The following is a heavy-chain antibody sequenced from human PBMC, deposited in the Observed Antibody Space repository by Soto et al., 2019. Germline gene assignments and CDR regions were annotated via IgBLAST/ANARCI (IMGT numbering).Heavy chain of an antibody. Sequence: GGSLRLSCPASGFTFSNYAMSWVRQAPGKGLEWVSGISGSGGRTSYADSVKGRLTISRDNFKNTLYLQMNSLRADDTAIYYCAKYPSDFPYYFDYWGQGTLVTVSS. CDR2: ISGSGGRT. J-gene: IGHJ4*02. V-gene: IGHV3-23*01. CDR3: AKYPSDFPYYFDY. D-gene: IGHD3-3*01. CDR1: GFTFSNYA.